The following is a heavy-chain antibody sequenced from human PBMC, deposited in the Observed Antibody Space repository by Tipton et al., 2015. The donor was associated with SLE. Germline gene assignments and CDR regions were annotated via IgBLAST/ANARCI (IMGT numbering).Heavy chain of an antibody. CDR3: AKGEASYLYYMDV. V-gene: IGHV3-49*04. Sequence: SLRLSCTASGFTFGDYAMSWVRQAPGKGMEWVGFIRSKAYGGTTEYAASVKGRFTISRDDSKSIAYLQMNSLKTEDTAVYYCAKGEASYLYYMDVWGKGTTVSVSS. J-gene: IGHJ6*03. D-gene: IGHD1-26*01. CDR1: GFTFGDYA. CDR2: IRSKAYGGTT.